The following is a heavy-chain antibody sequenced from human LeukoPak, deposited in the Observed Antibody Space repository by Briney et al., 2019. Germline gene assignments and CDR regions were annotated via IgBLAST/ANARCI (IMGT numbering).Heavy chain of an antibody. J-gene: IGHJ3*02. CDR3: AKYLGYRGRDAFDI. CDR1: GFTVSSNY. CDR2: IYSGGST. D-gene: IGHD2-2*01. V-gene: IGHV3-53*01. Sequence: GGSLRLSCAASGFTVSSNYMSWVRQAPGKGLEWVSVIYSGGSTYYADSVKGRFTISRDNSKNTLYLQMNSLRAEDTAVYYCAKYLGYRGRDAFDIWGQGTMVTVSS.